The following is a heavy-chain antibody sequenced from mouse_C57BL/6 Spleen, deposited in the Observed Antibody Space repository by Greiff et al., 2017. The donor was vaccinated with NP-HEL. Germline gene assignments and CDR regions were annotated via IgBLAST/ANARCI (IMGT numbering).Heavy chain of an antibody. D-gene: IGHD4-1*01. CDR3: TRDVLTGTWYFDV. CDR1: GFTFSSYA. CDR2: ISSGGDYI. Sequence: EVQRVESGEGLVKPGGSLKLSCAASGFTFSSYAMSWVRQTPEKRLEWVAYISSGGDYIYYADTVKGRFTISRDNARNTLYLQMSSLKSEDTAMYYCTRDVLTGTWYFDVGGTGTTVTVSA. J-gene: IGHJ1*03. V-gene: IGHV5-9-1*02.